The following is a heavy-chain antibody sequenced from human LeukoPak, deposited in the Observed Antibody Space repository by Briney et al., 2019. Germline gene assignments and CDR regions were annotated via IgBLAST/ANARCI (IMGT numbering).Heavy chain of an antibody. Sequence: PGGSLRLSCAASGFTFSSYSMNWVRQAPGKGLEWASSISSSSSYIYYADSVKGRFTISRDNAKNSLYLQMNSLRAEDTAVYYCARATPTGANFDYWGQGTLVTVSS. CDR2: ISSSSSYI. J-gene: IGHJ4*02. CDR1: GFTFSSYS. CDR3: ARATPTGANFDY. V-gene: IGHV3-21*01. D-gene: IGHD7-27*01.